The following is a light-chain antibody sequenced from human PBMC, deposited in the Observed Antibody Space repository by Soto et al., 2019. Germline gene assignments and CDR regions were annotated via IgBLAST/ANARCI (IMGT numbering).Light chain of an antibody. CDR2: GAS. CDR3: QRYGTSLPLT. CDR1: QSVSSNY. V-gene: IGKV3-20*01. Sequence: EIALPQSPGTLSLSPGDRATLSCRASQSVSSNYLAWYQQKPGQAPRLLIYGASSRATGIPDRFSGSGSGTDFTLTISRLEPEDFAVYYCQRYGTSLPLTFGGGTKVDIK. J-gene: IGKJ4*01.